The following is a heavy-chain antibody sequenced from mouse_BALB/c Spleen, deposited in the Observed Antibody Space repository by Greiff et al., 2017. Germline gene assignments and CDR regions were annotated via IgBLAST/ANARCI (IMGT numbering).Heavy chain of an antibody. J-gene: IGHJ4*01. V-gene: IGHV5-12-1*01. CDR1: GFAFSSYD. Sequence: EVKLVESGGGLVKPGGSLKLSCAASGFAFSSYDMSWVRQTPEKRLEWVAYISSGGGSTYYPDTVKGRFTISRDNAKNTLYLQMSSLKSEDTAMYYCTREGEYGNYRYAMDYWGQGTSVTVSS. D-gene: IGHD2-10*02. CDR2: ISSGGGST. CDR3: TREGEYGNYRYAMDY.